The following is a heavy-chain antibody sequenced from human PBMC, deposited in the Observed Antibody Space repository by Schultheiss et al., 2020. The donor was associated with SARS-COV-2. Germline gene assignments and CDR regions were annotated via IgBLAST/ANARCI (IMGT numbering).Heavy chain of an antibody. CDR3: VRDRSWWTPYNCFDL. D-gene: IGHD2-15*01. Sequence: GGSLRLSCVASGFTFSSYAMYWVRQAPGKGLEFVASIRSSGRDIYYADSMQGRFTVSRDNANNSLYLQMHSLRAEDTAVYYCVRDRSWWTPYNCFDLWGRGTLVTVSS. CDR2: IRSSGRDI. CDR1: GFTFSSYA. J-gene: IGHJ5*02. V-gene: IGHV3-21*01.